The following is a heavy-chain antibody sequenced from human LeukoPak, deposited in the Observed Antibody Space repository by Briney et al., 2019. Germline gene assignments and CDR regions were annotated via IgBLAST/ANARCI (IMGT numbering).Heavy chain of an antibody. V-gene: IGHV3-21*01. D-gene: IGHD3-22*01. J-gene: IGHJ4*02. Sequence: GGSLRLSCAASGFTFSSYSMNWVRQAPGKGLEWVSSISSSSSYIYYADLVKGRFTISRDNAKNSLYLQMNSLRAEDTAVYYCARVRDYYDSSGYRYYFDYWGQGTLVTVSS. CDR3: ARVRDYYDSSGYRYYFDY. CDR1: GFTFSSYS. CDR2: ISSSSSYI.